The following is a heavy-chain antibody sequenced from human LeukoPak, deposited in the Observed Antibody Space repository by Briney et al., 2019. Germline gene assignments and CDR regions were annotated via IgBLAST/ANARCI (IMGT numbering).Heavy chain of an antibody. J-gene: IGHJ4*02. D-gene: IGHD6-19*01. CDR3: AKLIGSGWPRWVALDY. CDR2: IGYDGSKM. CDR1: GFTFSSYG. Sequence: PGGSLRLSCAASGFTFSSYGMHWVRQAPGKGLEWVAVIGYDGSKMYYVDSVKGRFTISRDNSENTLYLQMNSLRAEDTAVYYCAKLIGSGWPRWVALDYWGQGTLVTVSS. V-gene: IGHV3-33*06.